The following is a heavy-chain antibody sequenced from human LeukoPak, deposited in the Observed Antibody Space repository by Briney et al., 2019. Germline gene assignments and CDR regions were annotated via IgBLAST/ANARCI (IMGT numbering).Heavy chain of an antibody. Sequence: PSETLSLTCTVSGGSISNRNYYWAWIRQPPGKGLEWIGNIYCSGSTYYNASLNSRISMSIDTSKNQFSLRLSSVTAADTAVFFCARLPERSDLLPSYANSLDCWGQGTLVTVSS. CDR3: ARLPERSDLLPSYANSLDC. V-gene: IGHV4-39*01. D-gene: IGHD3-9*01. CDR1: GGSISNRNYY. J-gene: IGHJ4*02. CDR2: IYCSGST.